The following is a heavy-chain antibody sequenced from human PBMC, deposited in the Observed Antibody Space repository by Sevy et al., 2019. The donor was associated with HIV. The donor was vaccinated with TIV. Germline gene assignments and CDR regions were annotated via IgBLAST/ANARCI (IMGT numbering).Heavy chain of an antibody. V-gene: IGHV3-48*01. CDR3: ARAIRYSSSWYVITSYFDY. J-gene: IGHJ4*02. Sequence: GGSLRLSCAASGFTFSSYSMNWVRQAPGKGLEWVSYISSSRSTIYYADSVKGRFTISRDNAKNSLYLQMNSLRAEDTAVYYCARAIRYSSSWYVITSYFDYWGQGTLVTVSS. CDR1: GFTFSSYS. CDR2: ISSSRSTI. D-gene: IGHD6-13*01.